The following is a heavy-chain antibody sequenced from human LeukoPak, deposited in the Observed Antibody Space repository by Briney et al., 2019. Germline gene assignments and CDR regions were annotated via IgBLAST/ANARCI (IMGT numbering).Heavy chain of an antibody. CDR2: ISGSGGST. V-gene: IGHV3-23*01. Sequence: PWGSLRLSCAASGFTFSSYALSWVRQAPGEGLGWVSAISGSGGSTYYADSVKGRFTISRDNSKNTLYLQMNSLRAEDTAVYYCAKGFFNYYDSSGYYYIDYWGQGTLVTVSS. D-gene: IGHD3-22*01. CDR1: GFTFSSYA. J-gene: IGHJ4*02. CDR3: AKGFFNYYDSSGYYYIDY.